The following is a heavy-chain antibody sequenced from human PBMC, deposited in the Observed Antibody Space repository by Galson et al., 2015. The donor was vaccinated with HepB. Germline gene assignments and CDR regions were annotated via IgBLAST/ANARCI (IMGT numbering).Heavy chain of an antibody. CDR1: GYRFTSYW. CDR2: ISPSDSDT. CDR3: ARLRLQQLVTMEFYFDS. V-gene: IGHV5-51*01. Sequence: QSGAEVKKPGESLKISCQGSGYRFTSYWIAWVRQMPGQGLEWMGIISPSDSDTRYSPSFQGQITISVDKSISTAYLQWSSLKASDSGIYYCARLRLQQLVTMEFYFDSWGQGTLITVSS. J-gene: IGHJ4*02. D-gene: IGHD6-13*01.